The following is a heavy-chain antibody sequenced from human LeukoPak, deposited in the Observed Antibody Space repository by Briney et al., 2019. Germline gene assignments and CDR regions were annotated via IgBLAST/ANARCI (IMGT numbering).Heavy chain of an antibody. CDR2: SNHSGST. D-gene: IGHD3-22*01. J-gene: IGHJ4*02. CDR3: AIGPPSDDYDSTGFYYVFDY. CDR1: GGSFSGFY. V-gene: IGHV4-34*01. Sequence: SETLSLTSAVYGGSFSGFYWGWIRHPPGQGLEWIGESNHSGSTNYKPPLKSQVTISEDTSKIQFSLKLSSVTAAHTAVYFCAIGPPSDDYDSTGFYYVFDYWGQGTLVTVSS.